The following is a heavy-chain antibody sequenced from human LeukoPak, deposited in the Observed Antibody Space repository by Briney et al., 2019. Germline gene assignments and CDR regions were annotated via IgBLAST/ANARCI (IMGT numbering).Heavy chain of an antibody. D-gene: IGHD3-3*01. CDR2: MNPNSGNT. Sequence: ASVKVSCKASGYTFTSYDINWVRQATGQGLEWMGWMNPNSGNTGYAQKFQGRVTMTRNTSISTAYMELSSLRAEDTAVYYCAKGGTLKDFWSGYSQYCFDYWGQGTLVTVSS. V-gene: IGHV1-8*01. CDR1: GYTFTSYD. J-gene: IGHJ4*02. CDR3: AKGGTLKDFWSGYSQYCFDY.